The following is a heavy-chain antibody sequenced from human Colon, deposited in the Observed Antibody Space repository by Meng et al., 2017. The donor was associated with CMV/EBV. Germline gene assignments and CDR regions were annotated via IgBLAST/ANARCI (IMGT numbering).Heavy chain of an antibody. CDR2: ISSSGSTI. CDR1: GFTFRNYA. D-gene: IGHD3-3*01. Sequence: GESLKISCAVSGFTFRNYAVSWVRQAPGKGLEWVSYISSSGSTIYYADSVKGRFTISRDNAKNSLYLQMNSLRAEDTAVYYCARRTYYDFWSGYYEDYFDYWGQGTLVTVSS. CDR3: ARRTYYDFWSGYYEDYFDY. J-gene: IGHJ4*02. V-gene: IGHV3-48*03.